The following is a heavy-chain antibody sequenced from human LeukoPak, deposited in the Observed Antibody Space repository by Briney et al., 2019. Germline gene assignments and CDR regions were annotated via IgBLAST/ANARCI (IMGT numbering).Heavy chain of an antibody. D-gene: IGHD2-21*02. CDR2: IYYSGST. J-gene: IGHJ4*02. CDR1: GGSISSYY. V-gene: IGHV4-59*08. Sequence: SETLSLTCTVSGGSISSYYWSWIRQPPGKGLEWIGYIYYSGSTNYNPSLKSRLTISVDTSKSQFSLKLSSVTAADTAVYYCARQWSSGAYCGGNCYLDYWGRGTLVTVSS. CDR3: ARQWSSGAYCGGNCYLDY.